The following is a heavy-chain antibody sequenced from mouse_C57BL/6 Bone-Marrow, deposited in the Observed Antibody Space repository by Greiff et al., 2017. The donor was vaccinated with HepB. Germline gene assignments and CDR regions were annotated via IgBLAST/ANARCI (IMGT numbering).Heavy chain of an antibody. V-gene: IGHV1-18*01. Sequence: VQLQQSGPELVKPGASVKIPCKASGYTFTDYNMDWVKQSHGKSLEWIGDINPNNGGTIYNQKFKGKATLTVDKSSSTAYMELRNLTSEDTAVYYCASCYGSCPWFAYWGQGTMVTVSA. CDR1: GYTFTDYN. CDR2: INPNNGGT. J-gene: IGHJ3*01. D-gene: IGHD1-1*01. CDR3: ASCYGSCPWFAY.